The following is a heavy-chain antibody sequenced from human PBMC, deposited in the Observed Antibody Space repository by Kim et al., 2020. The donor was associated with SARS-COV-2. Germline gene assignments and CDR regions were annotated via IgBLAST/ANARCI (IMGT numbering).Heavy chain of an antibody. Sequence: NPSLKSRVNTSVDTSKNQLSLKLSSVTAADTAVYYCARTSSYYYYGMDVWGQGTTVTVSS. CDR3: ARTSSYYYYGMDV. D-gene: IGHD6-13*01. J-gene: IGHJ6*02. V-gene: IGHV4-39*07.